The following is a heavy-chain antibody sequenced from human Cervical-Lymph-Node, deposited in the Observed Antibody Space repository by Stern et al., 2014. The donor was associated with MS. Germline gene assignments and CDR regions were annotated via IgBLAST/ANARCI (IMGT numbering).Heavy chain of an antibody. D-gene: IGHD6-6*01. CDR2: ISSSSSYI. J-gene: IGHJ4*02. Sequence: EVHLVESGGGLVKPGGSLRLSCAASGFTFSSYSMNWVRQAPGKGLDWVSSISSSSSYIYYADSVKGRFTISRDNAKNSLYLQMNSLRAEDTAVYYCARDNFEYSTESFDYWGQGTLVTVSS. V-gene: IGHV3-21*01. CDR3: ARDNFEYSTESFDY. CDR1: GFTFSSYS.